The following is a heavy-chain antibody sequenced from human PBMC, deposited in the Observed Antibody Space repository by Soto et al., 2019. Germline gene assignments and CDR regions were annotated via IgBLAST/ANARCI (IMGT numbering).Heavy chain of an antibody. J-gene: IGHJ6*02. CDR2: IYYSGST. CDR3: ARGVETPLYYYYGMDV. V-gene: IGHV4-39*01. CDR1: GGSISSSSYY. Sequence: PSETLSLTCTVSGGSISSSSYYWGWIRQPPGKGLEWIGSIYYSGSTYYNPSLKSRVTISVDTSKNQFSLKLSFVTAADTALYYCARGVETPLYYYYGMDVWGQGTTVTVSS.